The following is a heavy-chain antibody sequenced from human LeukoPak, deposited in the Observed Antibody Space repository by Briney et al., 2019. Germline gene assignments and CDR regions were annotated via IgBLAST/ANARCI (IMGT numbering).Heavy chain of an antibody. Sequence: KRGESLKISCKGSGYSFTSYLIGWVRQMPGKGLEWMGIIYHGDSDTRYSPSFQGQVTISADKSISTAYLQWSSLKASDTAIYYCARSGNYYAFDYWGQGTLVTVSS. D-gene: IGHD1-26*01. CDR2: IYHGDSDT. CDR1: GYSFTSYL. V-gene: IGHV5-51*01. J-gene: IGHJ4*02. CDR3: ARSGNYYAFDY.